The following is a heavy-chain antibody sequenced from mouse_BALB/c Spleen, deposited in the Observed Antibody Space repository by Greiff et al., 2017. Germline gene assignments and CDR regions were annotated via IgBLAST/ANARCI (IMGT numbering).Heavy chain of an antibody. D-gene: IGHD1-1*01. CDR1: GYSITSDYA. V-gene: IGHV3-2*02. CDR2: ISYSGST. CDR3: ARRRTTVVGGDYFDY. J-gene: IGHJ2*01. Sequence: VQLKESGPGLVKPSQSLSLTCTVTGYSITSDYAWNWIRQFPGNKLEWMGYISYSGSTSYNPSLKSRISITRDTSKNQFFLQLNSVTTEDTATYYCARRRTTVVGGDYFDYWGQGTTLTVSS.